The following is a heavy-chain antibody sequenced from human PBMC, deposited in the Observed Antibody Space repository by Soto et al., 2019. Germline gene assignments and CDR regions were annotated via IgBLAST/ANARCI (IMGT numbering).Heavy chain of an antibody. CDR2: IYYSGST. D-gene: IGHD6-19*01. V-gene: IGHV4-59*01. CDR3: ARDVAVAGLDY. Sequence: QVQLQESGPGLVKPSETLSLTCTVSGGSISSYYWSWIRQSPGKGLEWIGYIYYSGSTNYNPSLKSRVTISVDTSKNQFSLKLSSVTAADTAVYYCARDVAVAGLDYWGQGTLVTVSS. CDR1: GGSISSYY. J-gene: IGHJ4*02.